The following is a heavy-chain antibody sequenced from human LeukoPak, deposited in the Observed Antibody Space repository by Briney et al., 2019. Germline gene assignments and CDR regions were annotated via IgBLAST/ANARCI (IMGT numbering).Heavy chain of an antibody. D-gene: IGHD2-21*01. J-gene: IGHJ4*02. CDR1: GLTFNNYA. V-gene: IGHV3-23*01. Sequence: GGSLRLSCAVSGLTFNNYAMSWVRQAPGKGLEWVSAISKSGDHTYYAASAKGRFTIYRDNSKNTQYLQMNSLRAEDTAVYYCAKDQFRGRGTNFDYWGQGTLVTVSS. CDR3: AKDQFRGRGTNFDY. CDR2: ISKSGDHT.